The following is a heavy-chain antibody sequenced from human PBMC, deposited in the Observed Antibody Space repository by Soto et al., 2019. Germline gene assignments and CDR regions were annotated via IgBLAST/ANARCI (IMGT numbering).Heavy chain of an antibody. CDR2: INHSGST. D-gene: IGHD2-8*01. CDR1: GGSFSGYY. CDR3: ARGRNCTNGVCYRPFDY. V-gene: IGHV4-34*01. Sequence: SETLSLTCAVYGGSFSGYYWSWIRQPPGKGLEWIGEINHSGSTNYNSSLKSRVTISVDTSKNQFSLKLSSVTAADTAVYYCARGRNCTNGVCYRPFDYWGQGTLVTVSS. J-gene: IGHJ4*02.